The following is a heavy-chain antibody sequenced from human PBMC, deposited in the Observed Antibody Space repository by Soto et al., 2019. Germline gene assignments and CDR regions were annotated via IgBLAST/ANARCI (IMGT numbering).Heavy chain of an antibody. V-gene: IGHV1-69*12. J-gene: IGHJ6*02. CDR3: ARDHGRPQLGGNYYYITDV. CDR2: IIPLFRTP. Sequence: QVQVVQSGAEVKEPGSSVKVSCQASGGTFSSSALSWVRQAPGQGLEWMGGIIPLFRTPDYAQKFQGRVTITADESTSTAYMELSSLRSEDTAIYYCARDHGRPQLGGNYYYITDVWGHGTTITVSS. CDR1: GGTFSSSA. D-gene: IGHD3-3*02.